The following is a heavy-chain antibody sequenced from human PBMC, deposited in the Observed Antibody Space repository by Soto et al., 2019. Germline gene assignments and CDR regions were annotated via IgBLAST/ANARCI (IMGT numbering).Heavy chain of an antibody. D-gene: IGHD2-15*01. CDR3: ARTVVAATWGVDAFDS. CDR2: ISGSGGST. CDR1: GFTFSSYA. V-gene: IGHV3-23*01. J-gene: IGHJ3*02. Sequence: EVQLLESGGGLVQPGGSLRLSCAASGFTFSSYAMSWVRQAPGKGLEWVSAISGSGGSTYYADSVKGRFTISRDNSKNTLYLQMNSLRAEDTAVYYCARTVVAATWGVDAFDSWGQGTMVTVSS.